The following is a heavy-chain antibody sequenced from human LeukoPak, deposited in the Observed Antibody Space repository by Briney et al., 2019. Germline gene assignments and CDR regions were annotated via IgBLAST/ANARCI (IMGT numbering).Heavy chain of an antibody. CDR1: GFTFSSYA. J-gene: IGHJ4*02. CDR3: AKGRSYYCGSGSIH. CDR2: ISGSGGST. V-gene: IGHV3-23*01. D-gene: IGHD3-10*01. Sequence: GGSLRLSCAASGFTFSSYAMSWVRQAPGKGLEWVSAISGSGGSTYYADSVKGRFTISRDNSKNTLYLQMNSLRAEDTAVYYCAKGRSYYCGSGSIHWGQGTLVTVSS.